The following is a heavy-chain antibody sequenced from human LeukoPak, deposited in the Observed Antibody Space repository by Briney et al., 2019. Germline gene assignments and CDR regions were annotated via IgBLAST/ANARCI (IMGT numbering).Heavy chain of an antibody. CDR1: GFTFSGSA. CDR2: IRSKANSYAT. Sequence: GGSLRLSCAASGFTFSGSAMHWVRQASGKGLEWVGRIRSKANSYATAYAASVKGRFTISRDDSKNTAYLQMNSLKTEDTAVYYCTALALGRATSREGVDYWGQGTLVTVSS. CDR3: TALALGRATSREGVDY. J-gene: IGHJ4*02. V-gene: IGHV3-73*01. D-gene: IGHD3-10*01.